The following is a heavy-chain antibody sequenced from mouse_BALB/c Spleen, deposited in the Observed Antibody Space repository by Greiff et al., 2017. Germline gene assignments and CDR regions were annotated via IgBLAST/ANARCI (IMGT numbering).Heavy chain of an antibody. CDR3: ARGRYDSAY. CDR1: GYTFTSYW. Sequence: VQLQQSGAELAKPGASVKMSCKASGYTFTSYWMHWVKQRPGQGLEWIGYINPSTGYTEYNQKFKDKATLTADKSSSTAYMQLSSLTSEDSAVYYCARGRYDSAYWGQGTLVTVSA. J-gene: IGHJ3*01. V-gene: IGHV1-7*01. D-gene: IGHD2-14*01. CDR2: INPSTGYT.